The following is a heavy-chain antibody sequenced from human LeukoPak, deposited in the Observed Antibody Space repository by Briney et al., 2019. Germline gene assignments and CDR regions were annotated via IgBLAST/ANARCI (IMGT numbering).Heavy chain of an antibody. CDR3: ARVARCTSCFDVDY. CDR1: GGSFSGCY. Sequence: PSETLSLTCAVYGGSFSGCYWSWIRQPPGKGLEWIGEINHSGSTNYNPSLKSRVTISVDTSKNQFSLTLSSVTAADTAVYYCARVARCTSCFDVDYWGQGTLVTVSS. CDR2: INHSGST. V-gene: IGHV4-34*01. J-gene: IGHJ4*02. D-gene: IGHD2-2*01.